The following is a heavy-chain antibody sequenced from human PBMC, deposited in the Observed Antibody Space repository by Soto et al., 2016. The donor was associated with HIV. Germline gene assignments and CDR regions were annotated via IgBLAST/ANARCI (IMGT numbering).Heavy chain of an antibody. D-gene: IGHD2-15*01. CDR2: MYYNGTT. J-gene: IGHJ4*01. Sequence: QVQLQESGPGLVKPSETLSLTCAVSGGSFSSYYWTWIRQPPGKGLEWIGHMYYNGTTNYNPSLKSRVSISVHMSKKQFSLKLASVTAADTAVYHCATTTTETTPAHFDHWGQGTLITVSS. CDR1: GGSFSSYY. V-gene: IGHV4-59*13. CDR3: ATTTTETTPAHFDH.